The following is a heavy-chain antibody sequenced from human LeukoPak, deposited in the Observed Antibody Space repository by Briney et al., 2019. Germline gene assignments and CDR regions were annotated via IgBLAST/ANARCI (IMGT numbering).Heavy chain of an antibody. Sequence: GGSLRLSCAASGFTFSSYEMNWVRQAPGKGLEWVSYISSSGSTVYYADSVKGRFTISRDNAKNSLYLQMNSLRAEDTAVYYCAELGITMIGGVWGKGTTVTISS. CDR3: AELGITMIGGV. V-gene: IGHV3-48*03. J-gene: IGHJ6*04. D-gene: IGHD3-10*02. CDR1: GFTFSSYE. CDR2: ISSSGSTV.